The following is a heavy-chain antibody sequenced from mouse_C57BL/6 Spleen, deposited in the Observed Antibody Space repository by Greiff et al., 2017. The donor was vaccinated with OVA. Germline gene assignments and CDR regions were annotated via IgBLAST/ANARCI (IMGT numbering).Heavy chain of an antibody. CDR2: IYPGNGDT. D-gene: IGHD4-1*01. CDR3: ARAADWDDYFDY. Sequence: QVQLKESGPELVKPGASVKISCKASGYAFSSSWMNWVKQRPGKGLEWIGRIYPGNGDTNYNGKFKGKATLTADTSSSTAYMQLSSLTSEDSAVYFCARAADWDDYFDYWGQGTTLTVSS. V-gene: IGHV1-82*01. CDR1: GYAFSSSW. J-gene: IGHJ2*01.